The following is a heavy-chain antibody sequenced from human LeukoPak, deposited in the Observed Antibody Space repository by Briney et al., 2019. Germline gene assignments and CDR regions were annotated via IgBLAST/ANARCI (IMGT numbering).Heavy chain of an antibody. CDR3: ARGGSGSSY. Sequence: GGSLRLSCAASGFTFSSYWMSWVRQAPGKRLEGVAHIKQDGSEKYYVDSVKGRFTISRDNAKNSLYLQMDSLRAEDTAVYYCARGGSGSSYWGQGTLVTVSS. D-gene: IGHD3-10*01. J-gene: IGHJ4*02. CDR1: GFTFSSYW. CDR2: IKQDGSEK. V-gene: IGHV3-7*01.